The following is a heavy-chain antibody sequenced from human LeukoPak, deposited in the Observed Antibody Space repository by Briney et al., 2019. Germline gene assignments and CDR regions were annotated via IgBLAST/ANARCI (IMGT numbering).Heavy chain of an antibody. D-gene: IGHD3-22*01. CDR2: INPSVGST. CDR1: GYIFTNYY. V-gene: IGHV1-46*01. J-gene: IGHJ3*02. CDR3: ARGTVKYYYDGSDFGAFDI. Sequence: GASVKVSCKASGYIFTNYYMHWVRQAPGQGLEWLGVINPSVGSTTYARKFQGRVSMTRDTSTTTVYMELSSLRSEDTAVYYCARGTVKYYYDGSDFGAFDIWGQGTLLTVSS.